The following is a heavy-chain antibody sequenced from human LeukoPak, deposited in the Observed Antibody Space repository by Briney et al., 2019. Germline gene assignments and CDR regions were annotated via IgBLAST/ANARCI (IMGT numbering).Heavy chain of an antibody. CDR2: ISGSGGST. V-gene: IGHV3-23*01. D-gene: IGHD2-15*01. CDR1: GFTFSSYA. Sequence: GGSPRLSCAASGFTFSSYAMSWVCQAPGKGLEWVSAISGSGGSTYYADSVKGRFTISRDNSKNTLYLQMNSLRAEDTAVYYCAKHLRILYSGMDVWGQGTTVTVSS. CDR3: AKHLRILYSGMDV. J-gene: IGHJ6*02.